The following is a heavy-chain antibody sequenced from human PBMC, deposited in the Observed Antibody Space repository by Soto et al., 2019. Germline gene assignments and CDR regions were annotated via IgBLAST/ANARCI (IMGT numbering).Heavy chain of an antibody. CDR2: IIPISGTA. CDR1: GGTFSNYV. CDR3: ARGWNDFPH. Sequence: QVQLVQSGAEVKKPGSSVKVSCKASGGTFSNYVITWVRQAPGQGLECMGGIIPISGTANYAQKFQGRVTITADEHTSTVSMERSRLRSEDTAVYYCARGWNDFPHWGQGNLVTVSS. J-gene: IGHJ1*01. D-gene: IGHD1-1*01. V-gene: IGHV1-69*01.